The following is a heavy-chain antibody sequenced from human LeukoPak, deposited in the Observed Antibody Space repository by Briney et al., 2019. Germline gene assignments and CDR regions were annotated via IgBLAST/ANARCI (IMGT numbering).Heavy chain of an antibody. CDR3: AREGNGLLSKDLDY. V-gene: IGHV1-2*02. CDR2: INPRDGGT. J-gene: IGHJ4*02. Sequence: ASVKVSCMGSGYTFTDYYLHWVRQAPGQGLEWVGYINPRDGGTSSPQNFRGRVTMTTDASSSTAYMELSRLTSDDTAIYYCAREGNGLLSKDLDYWGQGTLVTVSS. D-gene: IGHD2-15*01. CDR1: GYTFTDYY.